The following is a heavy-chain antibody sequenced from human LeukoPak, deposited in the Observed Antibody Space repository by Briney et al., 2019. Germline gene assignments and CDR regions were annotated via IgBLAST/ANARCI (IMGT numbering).Heavy chain of an antibody. V-gene: IGHV3-49*04. CDR1: GFTFGDYA. Sequence: GGSLRFSCTASGFTFGDYAMSWVRQAPGKGREWVGFIRSKAYGGTTEYAASVKGRFTISRDDSKSIAYLQMNSLKTEDTAVYYCTRSAGYSSGWYHDYWGQGTLVTVSS. CDR3: TRSAGYSSGWYHDY. J-gene: IGHJ4*02. CDR2: IRSKAYGGTT. D-gene: IGHD6-19*01.